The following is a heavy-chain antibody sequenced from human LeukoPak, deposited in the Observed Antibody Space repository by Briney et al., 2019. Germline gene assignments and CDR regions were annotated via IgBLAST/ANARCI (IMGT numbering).Heavy chain of an antibody. CDR2: IIPIFGTA. J-gene: IGHJ4*02. CDR1: GGTFSSYA. D-gene: IGHD3-10*01. V-gene: IGHV1-69*05. CDR3: ARDTDYGSGSYYGY. Sequence: ASVKVSCKASGGTFSSYAISWVRQAPGQGREWMGGIIPIFGTANYAQKFQGRVTITTDESTSTAYMELSSLRSEDTAVYYCARDTDYGSGSYYGYWGQGTLVTVSS.